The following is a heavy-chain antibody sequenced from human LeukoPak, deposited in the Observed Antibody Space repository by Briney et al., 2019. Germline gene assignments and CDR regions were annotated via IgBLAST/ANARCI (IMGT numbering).Heavy chain of an antibody. Sequence: ASVKVSCKASGYTFTVYYIHWVRQAPGQGLEYVGWINPNSGGTNYAQKFQGRVTMTRDTSISTAYMEVSRLRSDDTAAYYCALYSSGLFDPWGQGTLVTVSS. CDR1: GYTFTVYY. J-gene: IGHJ5*02. V-gene: IGHV1-2*02. CDR2: INPNSGGT. CDR3: ALYSSGLFDP. D-gene: IGHD6-19*01.